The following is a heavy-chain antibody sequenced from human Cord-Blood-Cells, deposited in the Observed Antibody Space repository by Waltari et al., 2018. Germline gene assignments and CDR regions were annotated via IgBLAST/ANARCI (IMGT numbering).Heavy chain of an antibody. Sequence: EVQLVESGGGLVQPGGSLRLSCAASGFTVSSNYMSWVRQAPGKGLEWVSVIYCGGSTYYADSVKGRFTISRHNSKNTLYLQMNSLRAEDTAVYYCARDQSDAFDIWGQGTMVTVSS. CDR1: GFTVSSNY. J-gene: IGHJ3*02. CDR3: ARDQSDAFDI. V-gene: IGHV3-53*04. CDR2: IYCGGST.